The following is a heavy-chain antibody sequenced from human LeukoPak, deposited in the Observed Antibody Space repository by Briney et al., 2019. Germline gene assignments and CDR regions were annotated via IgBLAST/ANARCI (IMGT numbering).Heavy chain of an antibody. CDR2: IIPIFGTA. Sequence: SVKVSCKASGGTFSSYAISWVRQAPGQGLEWMGGIIPIFGTANYAQRFQGRVTITADKSTSTAYMELSSLRSEDTAVYYCARVSEGYGLYYFDYWGQGTLVTVSS. J-gene: IGHJ4*02. CDR3: ARVSEGYGLYYFDY. V-gene: IGHV1-69*06. CDR1: GGTFSSYA. D-gene: IGHD5-18*01.